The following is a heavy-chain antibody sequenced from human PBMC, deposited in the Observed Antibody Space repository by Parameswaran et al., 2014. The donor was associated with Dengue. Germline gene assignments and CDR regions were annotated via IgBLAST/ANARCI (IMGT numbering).Heavy chain of an antibody. V-gene: IGHV3-23*01. CDR2: ISGSGGST. Sequence: VRQAPGKGLEWVSAISGSGGSTYYADSVKGRFTISRDNSKNTLYLQMNSLRAEDTAVYYCAKDLEYYYDSSGYSGAYWGQGTLVTVSS. J-gene: IGHJ4*02. D-gene: IGHD3-22*01. CDR3: AKDLEYYYDSSGYSGAY.